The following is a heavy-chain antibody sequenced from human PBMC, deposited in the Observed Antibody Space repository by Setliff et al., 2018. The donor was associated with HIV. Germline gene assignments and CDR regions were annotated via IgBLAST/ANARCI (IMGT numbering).Heavy chain of an antibody. J-gene: IGHJ4*02. D-gene: IGHD3-10*01. Sequence: GGSLRLSCAASGFTFSSYWMSWVRQAPGKGLEWVANINEDGTEKYYVDSVRGRSTISRDNANNSLYLQMNSLRVEDTAVYYCAREGVNYGLKGPFDYWGQGTLVTVSS. CDR3: AREGVNYGLKGPFDY. V-gene: IGHV3-7*01. CDR1: GFTFSSYW. CDR2: INEDGTEK.